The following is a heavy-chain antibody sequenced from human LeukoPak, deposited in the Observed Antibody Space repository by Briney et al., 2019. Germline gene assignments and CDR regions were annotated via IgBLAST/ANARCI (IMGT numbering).Heavy chain of an antibody. CDR2: ISSTTTYI. CDR1: GFTFSYYT. Sequence: GGSLRLSCAASGFTFSYYTMNWVRQAPGKGLEWVSSISSTTTYIYYADSVKGRFTISRDNAKNSLYLQISSLRAEDTAVYYCARDDVAWNDVHWFDPWGQGTLVTVSS. CDR3: ARDDVAWNDVHWFDP. J-gene: IGHJ5*02. D-gene: IGHD1-1*01. V-gene: IGHV3-21*01.